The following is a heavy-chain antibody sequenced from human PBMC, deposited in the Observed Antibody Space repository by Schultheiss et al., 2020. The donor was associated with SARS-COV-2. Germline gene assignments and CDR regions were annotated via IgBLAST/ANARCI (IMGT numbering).Heavy chain of an antibody. J-gene: IGHJ3*02. CDR1: GFTFSSYW. Sequence: GGSLRLSCAASGFTFSSYWMSWVRQAPGKGLEWVSVIYSGGSTYYADSVKGRLTISRDNSKNSLYLQMNSLRDEDTAVYYCARPRWGFDAFDIWGQGTMVTVSS. D-gene: IGHD3-16*01. V-gene: IGHV3-66*04. CDR2: IYSGGST. CDR3: ARPRWGFDAFDI.